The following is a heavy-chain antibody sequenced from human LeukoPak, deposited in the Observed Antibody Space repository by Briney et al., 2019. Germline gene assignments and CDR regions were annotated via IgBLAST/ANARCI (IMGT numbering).Heavy chain of an antibody. CDR1: GFTFSSYG. D-gene: IGHD1-26*01. CDR2: ISYDGSNK. J-gene: IGHJ4*02. Sequence: GGSLRLSCAASGFTFSSYGMHWVRQAPGKGLEWVAVISYDGSNKYYADSVKGRFTISRDNSKNTLYLQMDSLRAEDTALYFCAKKAQYNGNYPLDYWGQGTLVTVSS. V-gene: IGHV3-30*18. CDR3: AKKAQYNGNYPLDY.